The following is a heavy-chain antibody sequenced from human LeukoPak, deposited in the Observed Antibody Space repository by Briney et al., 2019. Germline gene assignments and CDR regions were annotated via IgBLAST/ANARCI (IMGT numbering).Heavy chain of an antibody. CDR1: GFTFSNYA. V-gene: IGHV3-23*01. D-gene: IGHD1-26*01. CDR2: ISGSGGST. J-gene: IGHJ4*02. CDR3: AKDLAGSGSYSFDY. Sequence: PGGSLRLSSAASGFTFSNYAMNWVRQAPGRGLEWVSAISGSGGSTYYADSVKGRFTISRDNSKNTLYLQMNSLRAEDTAVYYCAKDLAGSGSYSFDYWGQGTLVTVSS.